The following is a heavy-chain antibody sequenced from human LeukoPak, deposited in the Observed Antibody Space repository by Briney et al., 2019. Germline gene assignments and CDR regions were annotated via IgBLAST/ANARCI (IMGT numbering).Heavy chain of an antibody. J-gene: IGHJ4*02. V-gene: IGHV4-59*01. CDR1: GGSINNYY. CDR2: IYYTGGT. D-gene: IGHD6-19*01. Sequence: PSETLSLTCTVSGGSINNYYWSWIGQPLGKELEWIGYIYYTGGTNYNPSLKSRVTILVDPSKNQFSLKLSSVTTADTAVYYCARGGGWYENWGQGTLLTVSS. CDR3: ARGGGWYEN.